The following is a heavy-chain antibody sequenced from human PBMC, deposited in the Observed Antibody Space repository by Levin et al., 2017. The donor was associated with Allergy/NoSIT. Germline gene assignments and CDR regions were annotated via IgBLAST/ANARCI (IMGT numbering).Heavy chain of an antibody. Sequence: ASVKVSCKASGGTFSSYAISWVRQAPGQGLEWMGGIIPIFGTANYAQKFQGRVTITADESTSTAYMELSSLRSEVTAVYYCARDALEYYYDSSGYYLHYFDYWGQGTLVTVSS. CDR1: GGTFSSYA. D-gene: IGHD3-22*01. V-gene: IGHV1-69*13. CDR2: IIPIFGTA. J-gene: IGHJ4*02. CDR3: ARDALEYYYDSSGYYLHYFDY.